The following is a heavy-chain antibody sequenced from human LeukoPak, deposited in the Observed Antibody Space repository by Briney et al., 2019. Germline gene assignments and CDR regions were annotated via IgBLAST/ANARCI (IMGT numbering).Heavy chain of an antibody. CDR1: GGSISSGSYY. Sequence: SETLSLTCTASGGSISSGSYYWSWIRQPAGKGLEWIGRIYTSGSTNYNPSLKSRVTISVDTSKNQSSLKLSSVTAADTAVYYCARVPYYYDSSGYPLGAFDIWGQGTMVTVSS. J-gene: IGHJ3*02. CDR2: IYTSGST. CDR3: ARVPYYYDSSGYPLGAFDI. D-gene: IGHD3-22*01. V-gene: IGHV4-61*02.